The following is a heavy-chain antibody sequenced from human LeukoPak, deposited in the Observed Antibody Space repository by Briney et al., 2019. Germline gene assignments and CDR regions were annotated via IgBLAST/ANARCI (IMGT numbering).Heavy chain of an antibody. V-gene: IGHV4-59*01. CDR2: IFYSGST. D-gene: IGHD1-26*01. CDR3: ARGEWDLLFDY. J-gene: IGHJ4*02. CDR1: GGSISGYY. Sequence: KPSETLSLTCTVSGGSISGYYWSWIRQPPGKGLEWIGYIFYSGSTNHNPSLKSRVTISVDTSKNQFSLKLSSVTAADTAVYYCARGEWDLLFDYWGQGTLVTVSS.